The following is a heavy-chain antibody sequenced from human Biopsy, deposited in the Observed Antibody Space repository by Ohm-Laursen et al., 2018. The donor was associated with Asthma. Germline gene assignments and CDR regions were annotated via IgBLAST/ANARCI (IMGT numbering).Heavy chain of an antibody. J-gene: IGHJ6*02. CDR3: ARAVDYSHYYGIDV. D-gene: IGHD3-10*01. CDR1: GYTFNSAG. Sequence: SVKVSCKSSGYTFNSAGITWVRQAPGQGLEWMGWISVYNGNTKVTQKLQDRVTMITDTSTSTAYMELRSLRSDDTAVYFCARAVDYSHYYGIDVWGQGTTVTVS. CDR2: ISVYNGNT. V-gene: IGHV1-18*01.